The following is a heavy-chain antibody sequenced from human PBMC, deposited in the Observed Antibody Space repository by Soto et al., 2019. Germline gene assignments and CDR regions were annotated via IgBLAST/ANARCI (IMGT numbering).Heavy chain of an antibody. V-gene: IGHV3-9*01. Sequence: PGGSLRLSCAASGFTFDDYAMHWVRQAPGKGLEWVSGISWNSGSIGYADSVKGRFTISRDNAKNSLYLQMNSLRAEDTALYYCTKTPQQVGITGTYFDYWGQGTLVTVSS. CDR1: GFTFDDYA. CDR2: ISWNSGSI. D-gene: IGHD1-20*01. J-gene: IGHJ4*02. CDR3: TKTPQQVGITGTYFDY.